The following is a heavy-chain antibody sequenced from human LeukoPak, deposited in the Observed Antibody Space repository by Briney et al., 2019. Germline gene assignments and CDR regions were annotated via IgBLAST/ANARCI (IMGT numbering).Heavy chain of an antibody. D-gene: IGHD2-2*01. Sequence: PGGSLRLSCAASGFTFSSYSMNWVRQAPGKGLEWVSSISSSSSYIYYADSVKGRFTISRDNAKNSLYLQMNSLRAEDTAVYYCARVAGYCSSTSCYLDYYYYYYMDVWGKGTTVTVSS. V-gene: IGHV3-21*01. CDR3: ARVAGYCSSTSCYLDYYYYYYMDV. CDR2: ISSSSSYI. J-gene: IGHJ6*03. CDR1: GFTFSSYS.